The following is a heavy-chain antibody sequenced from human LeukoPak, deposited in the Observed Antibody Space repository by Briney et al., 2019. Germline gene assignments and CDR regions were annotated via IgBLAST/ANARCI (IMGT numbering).Heavy chain of an antibody. Sequence: GGSLRLSCATSGFTFSNCGMSWVRQAPGKGLQWLSVIGGDGTTYYADSVKGRFTVSRDNSENTLYLQMNSLRAEDTAIYYCAKGPYGLGIYYGMDVWGQGTTVTV. V-gene: IGHV3-23*01. CDR1: GFTFSNCG. D-gene: IGHD3-10*01. CDR2: IGGDGTT. CDR3: AKGPYGLGIYYGMDV. J-gene: IGHJ6*02.